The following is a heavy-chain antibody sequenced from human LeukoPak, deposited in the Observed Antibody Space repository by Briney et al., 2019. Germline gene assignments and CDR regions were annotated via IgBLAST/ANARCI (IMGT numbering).Heavy chain of an antibody. D-gene: IGHD2-21*02. CDR1: GGSISSSAYY. CDR2: VFYTGST. Sequence: SETLSLTCTVSGGSISSSAYYWGWIRQPPGKGLEWTGTVFYTGSTYYNPSLKSRVTVSVDTSKNQFSLKLFSVTAADAAVYYCARHLRTASMAPFDYWGQGTLVTVSS. J-gene: IGHJ4*02. CDR3: ARHLRTASMAPFDY. V-gene: IGHV4-39*01.